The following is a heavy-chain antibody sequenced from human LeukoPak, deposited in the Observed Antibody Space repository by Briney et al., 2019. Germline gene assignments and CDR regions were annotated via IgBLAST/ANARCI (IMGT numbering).Heavy chain of an antibody. CDR3: AKGPQYYFDY. V-gene: IGHV3-30*18. J-gene: IGHJ4*02. CDR2: ISYDGSNK. CDR1: GFTFSSYG. Sequence: GGSLRLSCAASGFTFSSYGMHWVRQAPGKGLEWVAVISYDGSNKYYADSVKGRFTISRDNSKNTLYLQMNSLRAEDTAVYYCAKGPQYYFDYWGQGTLVTVSS.